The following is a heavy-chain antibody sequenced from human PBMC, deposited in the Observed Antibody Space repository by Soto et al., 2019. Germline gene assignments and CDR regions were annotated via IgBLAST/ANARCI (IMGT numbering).Heavy chain of an antibody. CDR3: AKAPDYDFYSGRPPTFDH. Sequence: EVQLLESGGGLVQPGGSLRLSCAASGFNFNSFAMSWVRQAPGKGLEWVSSISARGGNTHYADSVKGRFTVSRDNSMNTLYLEMSSLRAEDTAVYYCAKAPDYDFYSGRPPTFDHWGQGTLVTVSS. V-gene: IGHV3-23*01. CDR2: ISARGGNT. D-gene: IGHD3-3*01. CDR1: GFNFNSFA. J-gene: IGHJ4*02.